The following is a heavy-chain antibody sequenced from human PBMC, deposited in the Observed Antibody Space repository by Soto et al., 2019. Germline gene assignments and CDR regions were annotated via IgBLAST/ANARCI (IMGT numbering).Heavy chain of an antibody. Sequence: KKTSASVKVSCKASGYTFTSYGISWVRQAPGQGLEWMGWISAYNGNTNYAQKLQGRVTMTTDTSTSTTYMELRSLRSDDTAVYYCASRILTGSGSYIGHDAFDIWGQGTMVTVSS. CDR2: ISAYNGNT. V-gene: IGHV1-18*01. CDR3: ASRILTGSGSYIGHDAFDI. D-gene: IGHD3-10*01. CDR1: GYTFTSYG. J-gene: IGHJ3*02.